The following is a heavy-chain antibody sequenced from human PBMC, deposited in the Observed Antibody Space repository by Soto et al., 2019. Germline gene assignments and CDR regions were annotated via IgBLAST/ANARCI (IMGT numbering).Heavy chain of an antibody. D-gene: IGHD3-3*01. V-gene: IGHV3-23*01. CDR1: GFTFSNYA. Sequence: EVQLLESGGGLVQPGGSLRLSCAASGFTFSNYAMTWVRQAPGKGLEWVSVIRGSGDVTYYADSVQGRFAISRDNSKNRLYLQMNSLRDEDTAIYYCAKHGGPSYSYYMDVWGKGTTVTVSS. J-gene: IGHJ6*03. CDR2: IRGSGDVT. CDR3: AKHGGPSYSYYMDV.